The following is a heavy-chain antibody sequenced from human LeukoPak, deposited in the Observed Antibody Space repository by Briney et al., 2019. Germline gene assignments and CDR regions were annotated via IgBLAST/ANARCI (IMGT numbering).Heavy chain of an antibody. D-gene: IGHD2-21*01. Sequence: SGRSLRLSCAASGFTFSTYFMHWVRQAPGKGLEWVADIASDGSHTFYVESVKGRFTISRDNSKNKLYLQMNSLRAEDTAVYFCARERQDTILHSGAFDIWGQGTMVTVSS. CDR1: GFTFSTYF. CDR3: ARERQDTILHSGAFDI. J-gene: IGHJ3*02. V-gene: IGHV3-30-3*01. CDR2: IASDGSHT.